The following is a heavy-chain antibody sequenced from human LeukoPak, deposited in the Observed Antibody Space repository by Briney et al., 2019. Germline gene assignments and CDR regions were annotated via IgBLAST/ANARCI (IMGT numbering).Heavy chain of an antibody. CDR1: GGSFSGYY. CDR3: AGVRLGYCSSTSCRCGGY. CDR2: INHSGST. D-gene: IGHD2-2*01. Sequence: PSETLSLTCAVYGGSFSGYYWSWIRQPPGKGLEWIGEINHSGSTNYNPSLKSRVTISVDTSKNQFSLKLSSVTAADTAVYYCAGVRLGYCSSTSCRCGGYWGQGTLVTVSS. V-gene: IGHV4-34*01. J-gene: IGHJ4*02.